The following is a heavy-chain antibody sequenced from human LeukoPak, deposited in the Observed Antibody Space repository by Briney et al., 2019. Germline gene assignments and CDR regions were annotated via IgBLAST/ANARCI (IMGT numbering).Heavy chain of an antibody. CDR2: IKQDGSEK. Sequence: GGSLRLSCAASGFTFRSYWMTWVRQAPGMGLEWVANIKQDGSEKHYVDSVKGRFTISRDNAKNSLYLQMNSLRAEDTAVYYCAKDPLGRYGGYLGGQGTLVIVSS. V-gene: IGHV3-7*01. J-gene: IGHJ4*02. D-gene: IGHD4-23*01. CDR3: AKDPLGRYGGYL. CDR1: GFTFRSYW.